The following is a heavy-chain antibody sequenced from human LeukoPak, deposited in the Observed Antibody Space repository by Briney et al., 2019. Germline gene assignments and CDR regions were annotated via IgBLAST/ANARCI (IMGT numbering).Heavy chain of an antibody. J-gene: IGHJ4*02. CDR2: ISSSSSYI. Sequence: GGSLRLSCAASGFTFSNYNMNWVRQAPGKGLEWVSSISSSSSYITYADSVKGRFTISRDNAKNSLYLQMHSLRAEDTAVYYCARVVGDILTGYYTFPDYWGQGTLVTVFS. CDR1: GFTFSNYN. D-gene: IGHD3-9*01. CDR3: ARVVGDILTGYYTFPDY. V-gene: IGHV3-21*04.